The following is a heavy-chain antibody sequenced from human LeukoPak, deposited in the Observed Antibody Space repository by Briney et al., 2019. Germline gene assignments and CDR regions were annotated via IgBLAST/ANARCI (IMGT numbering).Heavy chain of an antibody. V-gene: IGHV5-51*01. CDR3: ARGTSGFDYYFEY. CDR2: IYPGNSDT. Sequence: GESLKISCKGSGYRFTSHWIGWVRQMPGKGLEWMGIIYPGNSDTRYSPSLQGQVTISADRSISTAYLQWSSLKASDTGMYYCARGTSGFDYYFEYWGQGTLVTVSS. D-gene: IGHD5-12*01. CDR1: GYRFTSHW. J-gene: IGHJ4*02.